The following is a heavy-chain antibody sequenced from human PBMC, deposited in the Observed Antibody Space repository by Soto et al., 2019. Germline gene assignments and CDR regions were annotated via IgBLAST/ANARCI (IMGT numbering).Heavy chain of an antibody. Sequence: SETLSLTCTVSGGSISSYYWSWIRQPPGKGLEWIGYIYYSGSTNYDPSLKSRVTISVDTSKNQFSLKLSSVTAADTAVYYCAREGNLGRWLQPLDFWGQGTLVTVSS. J-gene: IGHJ4*02. CDR1: GGSISSYY. D-gene: IGHD5-12*01. V-gene: IGHV4-59*12. CDR3: AREGNLGRWLQPLDF. CDR2: IYYSGST.